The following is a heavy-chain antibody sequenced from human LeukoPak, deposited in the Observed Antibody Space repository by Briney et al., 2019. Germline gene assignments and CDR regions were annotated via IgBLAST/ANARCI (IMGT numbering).Heavy chain of an antibody. CDR1: GYTFTGYY. Sequence: ASVKVSCKASGYTFTGYYMHWVRQAPGQGLEWMGWINPNSGGTNYAQKFQGRVTMTRDTSASTAYMELSSLRSEDTAVYYCARDVANPSRWYLPWYFDYWGQGTLVTVSS. D-gene: IGHD2-15*01. CDR2: INPNSGGT. CDR3: ARDVANPSRWYLPWYFDY. J-gene: IGHJ4*02. V-gene: IGHV1-2*02.